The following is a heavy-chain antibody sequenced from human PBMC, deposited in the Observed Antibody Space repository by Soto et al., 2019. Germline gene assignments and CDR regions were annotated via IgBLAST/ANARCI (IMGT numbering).Heavy chain of an antibody. D-gene: IGHD6-19*01. V-gene: IGHV3-7*01. CDR3: ARDGSSGWYDWFDP. J-gene: IGHJ5*02. CDR1: GFTFISYW. Sequence: GGSLILSCAASGFTFISYWMSWVRQAPGKGLEWVANIKQDGSEKYYVDSVKGRFTISRDNAKNSLYLQMNSLRAEDTAVYYCARDGSSGWYDWFDPWGQGTLVSVSS. CDR2: IKQDGSEK.